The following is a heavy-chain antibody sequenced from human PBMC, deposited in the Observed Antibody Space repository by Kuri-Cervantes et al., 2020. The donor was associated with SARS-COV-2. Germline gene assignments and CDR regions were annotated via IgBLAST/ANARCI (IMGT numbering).Heavy chain of an antibody. CDR1: GFIFSDYY. J-gene: IGHJ3*02. D-gene: IGHD2-21*01. V-gene: IGHV3-11*04. CDR3: AREGVVANDAFDI. CDR2: IGPSGTTK. Sequence: GESLKISCTASGFIFSDYYMTWIRQAPGKGLEWVSNIGPSGTTKYYADSVKGRFTISRDNAKNSLYLQMSSLRAEDTAVYYCAREGVVANDAFDIWGQGTMVTVSS.